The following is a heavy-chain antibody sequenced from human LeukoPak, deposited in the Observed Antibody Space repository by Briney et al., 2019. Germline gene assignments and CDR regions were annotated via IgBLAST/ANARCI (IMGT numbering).Heavy chain of an antibody. CDR3: ASRNYDFWYMDV. CDR2: IYSGGST. J-gene: IGHJ6*03. Sequence: GGSLRLSCAASGFTVSSSYMSWVRQAPGKGLEWVSVIYSGGSTYYADSVRGRFTISRDNSKNTLYLQMNSLRAEDTAVYYCASRNYDFWYMDVWGKGTTVTVSS. V-gene: IGHV3-66*02. D-gene: IGHD3-3*01. CDR1: GFTVSSSY.